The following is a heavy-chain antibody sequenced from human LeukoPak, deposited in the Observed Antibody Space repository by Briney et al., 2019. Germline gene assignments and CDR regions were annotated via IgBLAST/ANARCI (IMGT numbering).Heavy chain of an antibody. V-gene: IGHV3-23*01. D-gene: IGHD5-24*01. CDR2: ISASGSAT. CDR3: ARDPRRDGYSSAPPIDY. CDR1: GFIISNYG. Sequence: GGSLRLSCAASGFIISNYGMNWVRQAPGKGLEWVAAISASGSATSYADSVRGRFTISRGNSKSTTYLQMNSLRAEDTAVYYCARDPRRDGYSSAPPIDYWGQGTLVTVSS. J-gene: IGHJ4*02.